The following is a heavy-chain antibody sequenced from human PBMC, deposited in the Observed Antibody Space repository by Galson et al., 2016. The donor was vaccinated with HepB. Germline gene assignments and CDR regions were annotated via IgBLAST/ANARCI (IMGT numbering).Heavy chain of an antibody. D-gene: IGHD3-10*02. CDR3: ARENVSAFDF. CDR1: GFSFSNYA. J-gene: IGHJ4*02. Sequence: SLRLSCAASGFSFSNYAMHWVRQAPGRGLEWVAVIWYDGRNKFYPDTVRGRFTISRDNTKNTLSLQVSSLKAEDTGVYYCARENVSAFDFWGQGTLVTVSS. V-gene: IGHV3-33*01. CDR2: IWYDGRNK.